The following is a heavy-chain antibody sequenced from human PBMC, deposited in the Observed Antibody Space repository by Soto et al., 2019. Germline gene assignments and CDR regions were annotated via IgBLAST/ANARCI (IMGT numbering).Heavy chain of an antibody. CDR3: AKVQQSIAARYYYYYGMDV. J-gene: IGHJ6*02. CDR2: ISYDGSNK. Sequence: PGGSLRLSCAASGFTFSSYGMHWVRQAPGKGLEWVAVISYDGSNKYYADSVKGRFTISRDNSKNTLYLQMNSLRAEDTAVYYCAKVQQSIAARYYYYYGMDVWGQGTTVTVSS. D-gene: IGHD6-6*01. V-gene: IGHV3-30*18. CDR1: GFTFSSYG.